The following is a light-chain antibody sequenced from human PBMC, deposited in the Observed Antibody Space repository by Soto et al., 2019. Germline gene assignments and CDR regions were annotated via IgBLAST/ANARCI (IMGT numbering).Light chain of an antibody. V-gene: IGKV1-5*03. CDR1: QSVDNW. CDR2: VAS. CDR3: QQYKTSSPT. J-gene: IGKJ1*01. Sequence: DIQMTQSPSTLSASVGDRVTITCRASQSVDNWLAWYQRRPGKAPKLLIYVASTLEVGVPSRFSGSGSGTEFTLTINSLQPDDSATYYCQQYKTSSPTFGQGTKVEIK.